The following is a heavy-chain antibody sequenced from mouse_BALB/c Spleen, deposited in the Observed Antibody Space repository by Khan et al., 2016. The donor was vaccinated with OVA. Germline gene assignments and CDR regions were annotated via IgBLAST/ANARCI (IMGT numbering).Heavy chain of an antibody. D-gene: IGHD1-1*01. CDR1: GYSITSGYA. Sequence: EVQFQESGPGLVKPSQSLSLTCTVTGYSITSGYAWNWIRQFPGNKLEWMGYISYSGGTSYNPSLKSRISITRDTSKNQFFLQLNSVTTEDTATYYCARGNYYGYYFDYWGQGTPLTVSS. V-gene: IGHV3-2*02. CDR2: ISYSGGT. CDR3: ARGNYYGYYFDY. J-gene: IGHJ2*01.